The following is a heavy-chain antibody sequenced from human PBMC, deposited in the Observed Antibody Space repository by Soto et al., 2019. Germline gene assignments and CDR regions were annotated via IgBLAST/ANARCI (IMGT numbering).Heavy chain of an antibody. CDR3: AKDLRHGSGWYYYYYGMDV. V-gene: IGHV3-30*18. CDR1: GFTFSSYG. D-gene: IGHD6-19*01. Sequence: QVQLVESGGGVVQPGRSLRLSCAASGFTFSSYGMHWVRQAPGKGLEWVAVISYDGSNKYYADSVKGRFTISRDNSKNTLYLQMNSLRAEDTAVYYCAKDLRHGSGWYYYYYGMDVWGQGTTVTVSS. J-gene: IGHJ6*02. CDR2: ISYDGSNK.